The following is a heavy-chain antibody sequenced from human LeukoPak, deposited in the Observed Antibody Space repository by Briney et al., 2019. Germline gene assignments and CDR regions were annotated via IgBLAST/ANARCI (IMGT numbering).Heavy chain of an antibody. Sequence: GASVKVSCKASGYTFTGYYMHWVRQAPGQGLEWMGWINPNSGGTNYAQKFQGRVTMTSDTSISTAYMELSRLRSDDTAVYYCARIRDPGEVATILFDYWGQGTLVTVSS. D-gene: IGHD5-12*01. CDR2: INPNSGGT. CDR1: GYTFTGYY. V-gene: IGHV1-2*02. J-gene: IGHJ4*02. CDR3: ARIRDPGEVATILFDY.